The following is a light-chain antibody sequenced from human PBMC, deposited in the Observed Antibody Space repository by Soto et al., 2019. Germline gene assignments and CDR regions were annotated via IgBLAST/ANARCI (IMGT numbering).Light chain of an antibody. CDR3: QQYGSSPPWT. CDR2: GAS. CDR1: QSVSSN. V-gene: IGKV3-20*01. Sequence: VLPQSAGAVSLSRGEGAALLCRASQSVSSNLAWYQQKPGQAPRLLIYGASSRATGIPDRFSGSGSGTDFTLTISRLEPEDFAVYYCQQYGSSPPWTFGQGTKVDIK. J-gene: IGKJ1*01.